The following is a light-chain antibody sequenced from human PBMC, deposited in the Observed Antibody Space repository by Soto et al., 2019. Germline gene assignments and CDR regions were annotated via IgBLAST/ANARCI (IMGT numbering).Light chain of an antibody. V-gene: IGKV3-11*01. J-gene: IGKJ4*01. CDR2: DAS. CDR3: QQHSNRRN. Sequence: EIVLTQSPPTLSLSPGERATLSCRASQSVDSYLAWYQQKPGQAPRLLIFDASNRATGIPARFSGSGSGTDFTLTISSLEPEDFAVYYGQQHSNRRNFGGGTKVEIK. CDR1: QSVDSY.